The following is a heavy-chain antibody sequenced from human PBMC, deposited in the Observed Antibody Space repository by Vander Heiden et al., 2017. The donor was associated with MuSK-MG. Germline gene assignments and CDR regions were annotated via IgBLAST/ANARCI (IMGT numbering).Heavy chain of an antibody. Sequence: QVTLKESGPVLVTPTETLTLTCTVSGSSLSNARMGVSWIRQPPGKPLAWLAHIFSHAEIAYSTALNSRLTISKDTSNSQVVLTMTNMDPVDTATYYCARMRERFYGLGSYYSPFDYWGQRTLVTVSS. CDR3: ARMRERFYGLGSYYSPFDY. V-gene: IGHV2-26*01. CDR1: GSSLSNARMG. J-gene: IGHJ4*02. D-gene: IGHD3-10*01. CDR2: IFSHAEI.